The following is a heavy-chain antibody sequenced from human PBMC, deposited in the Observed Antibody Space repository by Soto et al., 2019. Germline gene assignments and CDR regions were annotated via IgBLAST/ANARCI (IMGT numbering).Heavy chain of an antibody. CDR1: GFAFSSYG. J-gene: IGHJ6*02. Sequence: AGSVRLSCAASGFAFSSYGMKCVRQAPGKGLEWVSLIGESGTPTYYADSVKGRFTISRDNSGNTLFLEMYSLRAEDTAVYYCARYIPGVRYYGMDVWGQGTTVTVSS. CDR2: IGESGTPT. V-gene: IGHV3-23*01. CDR3: ARYIPGVRYYGMDV. D-gene: IGHD2-2*01.